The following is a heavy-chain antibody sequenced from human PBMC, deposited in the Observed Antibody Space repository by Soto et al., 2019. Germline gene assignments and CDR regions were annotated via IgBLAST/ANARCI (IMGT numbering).Heavy chain of an antibody. Sequence: GGSLRLSCAASGFTFSSYAMSWVRQAPGKGLEWVSAISGSGGSTYYADSVKGRFTISRDNSKTTLHLQMNSLGAEDTAVYYCASVRGEWSLVFDNWGQGTLVTVSS. CDR1: GFTFSSYA. D-gene: IGHD3-3*01. V-gene: IGHV3-23*01. CDR3: ASVRGEWSLVFDN. J-gene: IGHJ4*02. CDR2: ISGSGGST.